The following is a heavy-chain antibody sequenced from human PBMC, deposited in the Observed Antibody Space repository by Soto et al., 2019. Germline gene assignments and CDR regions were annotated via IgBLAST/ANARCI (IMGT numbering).Heavy chain of an antibody. J-gene: IGHJ3*02. D-gene: IGHD2-15*01. V-gene: IGHV3-23*01. Sequence: DVQLLESGGGLVQPGGSLRLSCAASGCAFSTYAMTWVREGPGKGLEWVSAISGSGGTTYYAESMKGRFTISRDNSKNTLYLQMSGLRAEDTAVYYCAKDRDDIGMVEAFNIWCQGTIVTVSS. CDR3: AKDRDDIGMVEAFNI. CDR1: GCAFSTYA. CDR2: ISGSGGTT.